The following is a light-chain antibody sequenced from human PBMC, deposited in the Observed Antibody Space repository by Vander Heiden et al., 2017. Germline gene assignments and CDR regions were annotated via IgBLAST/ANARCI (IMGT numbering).Light chain of an antibody. J-gene: IGKJ5*01. CDR2: WAS. CDR1: PSVLYSSNNKNY. Sequence: DIVMTQSPDSLAVSMGERATINCKSSPSVLYSSNNKNYLAWYQQKPGQPPKLLIYWASTRESGVPDRFSGSGSGTDFTLTISSLQAEDVAVYYCQQYYGTPIAFGQGTRLEIK. CDR3: QQYYGTPIA. V-gene: IGKV4-1*01.